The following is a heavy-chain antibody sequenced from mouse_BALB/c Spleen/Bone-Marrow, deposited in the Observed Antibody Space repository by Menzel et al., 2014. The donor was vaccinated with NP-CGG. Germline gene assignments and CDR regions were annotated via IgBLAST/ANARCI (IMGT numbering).Heavy chain of an antibody. D-gene: IGHD2-10*02. V-gene: IGHV7-1*02. Sequence: EVKLMESGGGLVQPGDSLRLSCATSGFTLSDFYMEWVRQPPGKRLEWIAASRNKAKYYTTEYSASVKGRFIVSRDTSQSVLYLQMNALRAEDTAIYYCARDVGYGNYFVYWGQGTLVTVPA. CDR1: GFTLSDFY. CDR3: ARDVGYGNYFVY. CDR2: SRNKAKYYTT. J-gene: IGHJ3*01.